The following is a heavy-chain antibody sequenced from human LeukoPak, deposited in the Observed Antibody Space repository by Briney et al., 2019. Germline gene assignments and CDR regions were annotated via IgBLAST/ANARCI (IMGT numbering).Heavy chain of an antibody. CDR3: ARQVVAVAGTGYFDY. CDR2: IYYSGST. V-gene: IGHV4-39*01. J-gene: IGHJ4*02. Sequence: PSESLSLTCTVSGGSIRSSSYYWGWIRQPPGKGLEWIGSIYYSGSTYYNASLKSRGTISVDTSKNQFSLELNSVTAADTAVYFCARQVVAVAGTGYFDYWGQGTLVTVCS. CDR1: GGSIRSSSYY. D-gene: IGHD6-19*01.